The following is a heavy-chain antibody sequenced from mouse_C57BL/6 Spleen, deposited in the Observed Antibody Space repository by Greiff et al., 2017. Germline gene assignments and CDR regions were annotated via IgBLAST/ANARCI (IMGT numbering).Heavy chain of an antibody. CDR3: ARHDYYGSGYYWYFDV. Sequence: EVKLVESGGGLVKPGGSLKLSCAASGFTFSSYTMSWVRQTPEKRLEWVATISGGGGNTYYPDSVKGRFTISRDNAKNTLYLQMSSLRSEDTALYYCARHDYYGSGYYWYFDVWGTGTTVTVSS. CDR1: GFTFSSYT. J-gene: IGHJ1*03. V-gene: IGHV5-9*01. D-gene: IGHD1-1*01. CDR2: ISGGGGNT.